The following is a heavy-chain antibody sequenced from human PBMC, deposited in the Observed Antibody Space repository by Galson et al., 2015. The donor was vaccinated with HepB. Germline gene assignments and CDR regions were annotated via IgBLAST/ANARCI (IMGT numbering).Heavy chain of an antibody. V-gene: IGHV3-15*01. J-gene: IGHJ5*02. CDR3: VPETDFLAAGAGS. D-gene: IGHD6-13*01. CDR1: GFTFSKAW. Sequence: SLRLSCAGSGFTFSKAWMSWVRQAPGKGLEWVGQIKSKTDGGTADYAAPVKGRFTISRDDPKDKVYLQMRSLKTEDGGVYYCVPETDFLAAGAGSWGQGTLVTVSS. CDR2: IKSKTDGGTA.